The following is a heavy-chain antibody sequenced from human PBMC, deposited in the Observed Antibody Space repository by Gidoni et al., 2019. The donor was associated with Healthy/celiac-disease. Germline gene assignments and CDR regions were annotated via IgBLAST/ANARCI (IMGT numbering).Heavy chain of an antibody. V-gene: IGHV3-23*01. J-gene: IGHJ4*02. CDR1: GFTFSSYA. CDR2: ISGSGGST. CDR3: AKEADYGDYVGGYYFDY. Sequence: EVQLLESGGGLVQPGGSLRLSCAASGFTFSSYAMSWVRQAPGKGLEWVSAISGSGGSTYYADSVKGRFTISRDNSKNTLYLQMNSLRAEDTAVYYCAKEADYGDYVGGYYFDYWGQGTLVTVSS. D-gene: IGHD4-17*01.